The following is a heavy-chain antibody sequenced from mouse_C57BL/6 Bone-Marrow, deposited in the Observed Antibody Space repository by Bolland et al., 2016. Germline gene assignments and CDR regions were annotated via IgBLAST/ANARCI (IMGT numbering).Heavy chain of an antibody. V-gene: IGHV1-42*01. CDR2: STGGT. D-gene: IGHD1-1*01. CDR3: ARVRSSWFAY. J-gene: IGHJ3*01. Sequence: STGGTTYNQKFKAKATLTVDKSSSTAYMQLKSLTSEDSAVYYCARVRSSWFAYWGQGTLV.